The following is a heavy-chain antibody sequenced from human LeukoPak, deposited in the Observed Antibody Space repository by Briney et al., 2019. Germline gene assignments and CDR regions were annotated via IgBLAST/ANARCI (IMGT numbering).Heavy chain of an antibody. D-gene: IGHD4-17*01. CDR2: INPSGGST. J-gene: IGHJ4*02. V-gene: IGHV1-46*01. Sequence: ASVKVSCKASGYTFTSYYMHWVRQAPGQGLEWMGIINPSGGSTSYAQKFQGRVTMTRDMSTSTVYMELSSLRSEDTAVYYCARDPQRYYFDYWGQGTLVTVSS. CDR3: ARDPQRYYFDY. CDR1: GYTFTSYY.